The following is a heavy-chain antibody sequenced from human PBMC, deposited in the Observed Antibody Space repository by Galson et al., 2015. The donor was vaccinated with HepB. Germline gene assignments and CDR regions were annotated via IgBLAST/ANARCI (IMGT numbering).Heavy chain of an antibody. Sequence: SLRLSCAASGFTFSSYAMHWVRQAPGKGLEWVAVISYDGSNKYYADSVKGRFTISRDNSKNTLYLQMNSLRAEDTAVYYCARRERIADYWGQGPLVTVSS. D-gene: IGHD1-26*01. CDR1: GFTFSSYA. CDR2: ISYDGSNK. CDR3: ARRERIADY. J-gene: IGHJ4*02. V-gene: IGHV3-30*04.